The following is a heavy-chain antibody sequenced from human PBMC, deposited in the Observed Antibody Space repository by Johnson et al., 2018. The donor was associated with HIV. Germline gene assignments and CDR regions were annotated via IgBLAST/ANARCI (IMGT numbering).Heavy chain of an antibody. CDR2: IWYDGSNK. D-gene: IGHD3-3*01. CDR3: AKDNGARGYDFWNGFLPSALDI. Sequence: MQLVESGGGVVRPGRYLRLSCAASRFTFSSYAMHWVRQAPGKGLEWVAVIWYDGSNKYYADSVKGRFTISRDNSKNTLYLQMNSRRAEDTAVYTGAKDNGARGYDFWNGFLPSALDIWGQGTMVTVSS. J-gene: IGHJ3*02. V-gene: IGHV3-30*04. CDR1: RFTFSSYA.